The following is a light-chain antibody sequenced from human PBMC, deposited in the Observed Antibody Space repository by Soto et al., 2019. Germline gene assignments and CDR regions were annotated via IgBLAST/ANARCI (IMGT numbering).Light chain of an antibody. CDR3: ETWDFNTRV. J-gene: IGLJ3*02. Sequence: QSVLTQSSSASASLGSSVKLTCTLSSGHSSYIIAWHQQQPGKAPRYLMKLEGSGSYNKGSGVPDRFSGSSSGADRHLTISNLQFEDEADYYCETWDFNTRVFGGGTKVTVL. V-gene: IGLV4-60*02. CDR2: LEGSGSY. CDR1: SGHSSYI.